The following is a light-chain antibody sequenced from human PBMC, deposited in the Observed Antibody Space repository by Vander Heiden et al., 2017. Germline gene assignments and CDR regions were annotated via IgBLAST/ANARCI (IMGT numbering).Light chain of an antibody. CDR2: DAS. CDR1: QSVSSY. J-gene: IGKJ4*01. V-gene: IGKV3-11*01. CDR3: QQRSNWPALT. Sequence: ELVLTQSPATLSLSPGARATLSCRASQSVSSYLAWYQQKPGQAPRLLIYDASNRATGIPARFSGSGAGTDVTLTISSLEPEDFAVYYCQQRSNWPALTFGGGTKVEIK.